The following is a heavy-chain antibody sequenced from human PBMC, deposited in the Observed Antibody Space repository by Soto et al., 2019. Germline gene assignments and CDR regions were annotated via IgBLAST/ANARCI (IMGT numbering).Heavy chain of an antibody. CDR1: GGSISSGCYY. CDR2: IYYTGNT. V-gene: IGHV4-31*03. J-gene: IGHJ5*02. D-gene: IGHD3-10*01. Sequence: TLSLTCTVSGGSISSGCYYWSWIRQLPGKGLEWIGCIYYTGNTYYNPSLKSRVTISVDTSTNEISLKLSSVTAADTAVYYCSRDTGRPYSAIPNWFDARGQGTLVTVSS. CDR3: SRDTGRPYSAIPNWFDA.